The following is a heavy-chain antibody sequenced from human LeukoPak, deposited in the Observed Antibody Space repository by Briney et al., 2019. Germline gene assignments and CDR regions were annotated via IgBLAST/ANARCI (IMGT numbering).Heavy chain of an antibody. D-gene: IGHD6-19*01. Sequence: PGGSLRLSCAASGFTFDDYGMSWVRQAPGKGLEWVSGINWNGGSTGYADSVKGRFTISRDNSKNTLYLQMNSLRAEDTAVYYCAKDQDSSGWYNWFDPWGQGTLVTVSS. J-gene: IGHJ5*02. CDR3: AKDQDSSGWYNWFDP. CDR1: GFTFDDYG. CDR2: INWNGGST. V-gene: IGHV3-20*04.